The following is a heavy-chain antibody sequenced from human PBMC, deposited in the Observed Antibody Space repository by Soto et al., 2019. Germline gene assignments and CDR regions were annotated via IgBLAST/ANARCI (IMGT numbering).Heavy chain of an antibody. J-gene: IGHJ5*02. CDR2: INAGNGNT. Sequence: ASVKVSCKASGYTFTSYAMHWVRQAPGQRLERMGWINAGNGNTKYSQKFQGRVTITRDTSASTAYMELSSLRSEDTAVYYCARGPPYSSGWYASWGQGTLVTVSS. V-gene: IGHV1-3*01. CDR1: GYTFTSYA. D-gene: IGHD6-19*01. CDR3: ARGPPYSSGWYAS.